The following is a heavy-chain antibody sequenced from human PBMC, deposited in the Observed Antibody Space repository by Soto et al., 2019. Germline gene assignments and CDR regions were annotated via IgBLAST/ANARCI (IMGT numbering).Heavy chain of an antibody. V-gene: IGHV3-15*07. CDR2: IKSKTDGGTT. D-gene: IGHD1-7*01. CDR1: GFTFSNAW. J-gene: IGHJ6*02. Sequence: GGSLRLSCAASGFTFSNAWMNWVRQAPGKGLEWVGRIKSKTDGGTTDYAAPVKGRFTISRDDSKNTLYLQMNSLKTEDTAVYYCTTGVEGGKAGITGTTFYYGMDVWGQGTTVTVSS. CDR3: TTGVEGGKAGITGTTFYYGMDV.